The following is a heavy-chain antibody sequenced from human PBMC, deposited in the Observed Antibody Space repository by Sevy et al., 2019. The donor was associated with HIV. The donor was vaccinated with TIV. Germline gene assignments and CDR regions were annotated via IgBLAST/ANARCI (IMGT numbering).Heavy chain of an antibody. Sequence: ASVKVSCKASGYTFTGYYMHWVRQAPGQGLEWMGWINPNSGGTNYAQKFQGRVTMTRDTSISTAYMELSRLRSDDTAVYYCARGDDYVWGSYRYYFDYWGQGTLVTGSS. CDR1: GYTFTGYY. J-gene: IGHJ4*02. CDR2: INPNSGGT. CDR3: ARGDDYVWGSYRYYFDY. D-gene: IGHD3-16*02. V-gene: IGHV1-2*02.